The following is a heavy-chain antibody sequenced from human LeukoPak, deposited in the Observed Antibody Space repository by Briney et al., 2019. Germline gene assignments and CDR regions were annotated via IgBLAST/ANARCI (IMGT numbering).Heavy chain of an antibody. CDR3: ARTVAIFGVVPQFDP. J-gene: IGHJ5*02. CDR1: GGSFSGYY. CDR2: INHSGIT. V-gene: IGHV4-34*01. Sequence: SETLSLTCAVYGGSFSGYYWSWIRQPPGKGLEWIGEINHSGITNYNPSLKSRVTISVDTPKNQFSLKLSSVTAADTAVYYCARTVAIFGVVPQFDPWGQGTLVTVSS. D-gene: IGHD3-3*01.